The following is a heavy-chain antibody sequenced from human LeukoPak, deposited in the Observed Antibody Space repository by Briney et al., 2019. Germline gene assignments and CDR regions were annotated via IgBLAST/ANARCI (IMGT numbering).Heavy chain of an antibody. Sequence: SVKVSCKASGYRXTGYYIHGVRQAPGQGLEWMGWNNPHSGGTKFAQKFQGRVTMTRDTSISTAYMELSRLRSDDAAVYYCAREYYDILTGSLDYWGQGTLVTASS. CDR3: AREYYDILTGSLDY. V-gene: IGHV1-2*02. J-gene: IGHJ4*02. CDR2: NNPHSGGT. CDR1: GYRXTGYY. D-gene: IGHD3-9*01.